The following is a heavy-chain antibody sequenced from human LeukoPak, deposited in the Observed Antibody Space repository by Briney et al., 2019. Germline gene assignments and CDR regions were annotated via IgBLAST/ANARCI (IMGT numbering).Heavy chain of an antibody. CDR3: AKRLKRNYYYHYAMDV. J-gene: IGHJ6*01. CDR2: IDDSGVIR. D-gene: IGHD3-22*01. V-gene: IGHV3-23*01. CDR1: GFTFSSYW. Sequence: GGSLRLSCAASGFTFSSYWMSWVRQAPGKGLEWVSRIDDSGVIRSYADSVKGRFTISRDNSKMTLTLQMNSLRAEDTAVYYCAKRLKRNYYYHYAMDVWGQGTTVTVSS.